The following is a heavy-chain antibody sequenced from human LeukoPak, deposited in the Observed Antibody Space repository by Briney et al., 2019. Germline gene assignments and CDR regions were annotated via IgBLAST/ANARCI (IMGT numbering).Heavy chain of an antibody. CDR1: GFTFSSYG. V-gene: IGHV3-33*06. J-gene: IGHJ3*02. CDR2: IWYDGSNK. D-gene: IGHD6-6*01. Sequence: PGGSLRLSCAASGFTFSSYGMHWVRQAPGKGLEWVAVIWYDGSNKYYAESVKGRFTISRDNSKNTLYLQMNSLRAEDTAVYYCAKARDSSSFGFFSAFDIWGQGTMVTVSS. CDR3: AKARDSSSFGFFSAFDI.